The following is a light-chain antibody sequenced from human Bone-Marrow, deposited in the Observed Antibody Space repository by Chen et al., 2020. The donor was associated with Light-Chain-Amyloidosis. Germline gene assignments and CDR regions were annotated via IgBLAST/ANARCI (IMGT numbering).Light chain of an antibody. CDR3: QSYQGSSQGV. V-gene: IGLV6-57*01. CDR1: SGSIATNY. J-gene: IGLJ3*02. Sequence: FMLTQPHSVSESPGKTVIISCTRSSGSIATNYVQWDQQRPGSSPTTVIYEDDQRPTGVPDRFSGSIDRSSNSASLTISGLKTEDEADYYCQSYQGSSQGVFGGGTKLTVL. CDR2: EDD.